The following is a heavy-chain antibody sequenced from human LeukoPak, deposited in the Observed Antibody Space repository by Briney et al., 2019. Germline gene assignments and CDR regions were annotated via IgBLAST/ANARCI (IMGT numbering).Heavy chain of an antibody. CDR3: ARVGSGSYYLDY. Sequence: ASVKVSCKASGYTFTSYDINWVRQATGQGLEWMGWMNPNSGNTGYAQKFQGRVTMTRNTSISTAYMELSSLRSEDTAMYYCARVGSGSYYLDYWGQGTLVTVSS. D-gene: IGHD3-10*01. CDR2: MNPNSGNT. CDR1: GYTFTSYD. J-gene: IGHJ4*02. V-gene: IGHV1-8*01.